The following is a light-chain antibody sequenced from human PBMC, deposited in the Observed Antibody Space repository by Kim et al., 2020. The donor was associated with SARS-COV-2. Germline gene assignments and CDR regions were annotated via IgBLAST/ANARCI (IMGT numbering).Light chain of an antibody. CDR3: VSYTSSSTVV. Sequence: GQSLTFSGTVTGSDVGAYDFVSWYQQHPGKAPKLMFYDVGNRPSGVSNRFFGSKSGNTASLTISGLQTEDESHYYCVSYTSSSTVVFGGGTQLTVL. CDR1: GSDVGAYDF. CDR2: DVG. V-gene: IGLV2-14*03. J-gene: IGLJ2*01.